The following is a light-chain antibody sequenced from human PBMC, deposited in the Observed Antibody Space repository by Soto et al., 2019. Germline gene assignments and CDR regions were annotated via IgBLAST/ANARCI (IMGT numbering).Light chain of an antibody. CDR1: QSVSSA. J-gene: IGKJ1*01. CDR2: GAS. Sequence: EIGMTQSPDALSVSTGERATLSCRASQSVSSALAWYQQKPGQAPRLLIYGASTRATGIPARFSGSGSGTEFTLTFSSLQSEDFARYHCQQYKRWPTFGQGTRAAIK. CDR3: QQYKRWPT. V-gene: IGKV3-15*01.